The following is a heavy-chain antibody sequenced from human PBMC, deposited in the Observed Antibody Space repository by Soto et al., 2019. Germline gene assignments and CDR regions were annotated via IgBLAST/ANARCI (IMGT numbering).Heavy chain of an antibody. CDR2: INHSGST. J-gene: IGHJ6*02. CDR3: ARERVAAVAGTYYYYYYGMDV. Sequence: PETLSLTCAVYGGSFSGYYWCWIRQPPRKGLEWIGEINHSGSTNYNPSLKSRVTISVDTSKNQFSLKLSSVTAADTAVYYCARERVAAVAGTYYYYYYGMDVWGQGNTVT. D-gene: IGHD6-19*01. CDR1: GGSFSGYY. V-gene: IGHV4-34*01.